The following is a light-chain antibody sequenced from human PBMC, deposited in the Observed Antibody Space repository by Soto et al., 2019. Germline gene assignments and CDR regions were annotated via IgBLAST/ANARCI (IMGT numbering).Light chain of an antibody. J-gene: IGKJ5*01. V-gene: IGKV3-15*01. CDR3: QQYNDWPRT. CDR2: GSS. Sequence: EIVMTQYPATQSVSPGESVTLSCRASQLFSSNLAWYQRRPGQAPRLLIYGSSTRATGVPPRFSGSASGTEFTLTISSLQSEDFGVYYCQQYNDWPRTFGQGTRLEIK. CDR1: QLFSSN.